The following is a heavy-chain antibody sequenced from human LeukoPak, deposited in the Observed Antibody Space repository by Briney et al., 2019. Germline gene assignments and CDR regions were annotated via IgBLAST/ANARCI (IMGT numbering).Heavy chain of an antibody. J-gene: IGHJ1*01. CDR1: GFTFSTSA. CDR3: AIRGISGTKYFQH. V-gene: IGHV3-23*01. Sequence: GGSLRLSCAVSGFTFSTSAMSWVRQIPGKGLGWVSAIAPNGGSREYRDSVKGRFTISRDNSKNTLFLQMDSLRDEDTALYYCAIRGISGTKYFQHWGQGTLVTVSS. D-gene: IGHD1-20*01. CDR2: IAPNGGSR.